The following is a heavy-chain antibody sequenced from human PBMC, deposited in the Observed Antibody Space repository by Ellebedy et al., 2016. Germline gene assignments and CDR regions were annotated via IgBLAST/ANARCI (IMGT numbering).Heavy chain of an antibody. D-gene: IGHD2-21*01. CDR3: AKHETDGDYYFDL. J-gene: IGHJ2*01. V-gene: IGHV3-23*01. Sequence: GESLKISXAASGFTFKTYAMSWVRQAPGEGLEWVSTLSGSGPKTYYADSVQGRFTISRDNSKSTLYLQMNSLRAEDTAVYYCAKHETDGDYYFDLWGRGPLVTVSS. CDR2: LSGSGPKT. CDR1: GFTFKTYA.